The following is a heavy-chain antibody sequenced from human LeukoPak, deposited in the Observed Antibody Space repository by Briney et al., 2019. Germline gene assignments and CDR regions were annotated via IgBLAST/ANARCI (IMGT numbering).Heavy chain of an antibody. J-gene: IGHJ4*02. CDR1: GFTFSSYA. CDR2: IKQDGSEK. Sequence: GGSLRLSCAAPGFTFSSYAMSWVRQAPGKGLEWVANIKQDGSEKYYVDSVKGRFTISRDNAKNSVYLQMNSLRAEDTAVYYCARLSEMLRGPEAIYYFEHWGQGTLVTVSS. D-gene: IGHD3-10*01. V-gene: IGHV3-7*01. CDR3: ARLSEMLRGPEAIYYFEH.